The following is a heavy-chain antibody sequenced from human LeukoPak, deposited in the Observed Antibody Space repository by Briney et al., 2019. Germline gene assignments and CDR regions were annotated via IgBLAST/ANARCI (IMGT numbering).Heavy chain of an antibody. CDR1: GFTFSSYW. J-gene: IGHJ5*02. CDR3: ARPPIEYSSSFWFDP. V-gene: IGHV3-7*01. D-gene: IGHD6-6*01. CDR2: IKQDGSEK. Sequence: GGSLRLSCAASGFTFSSYWMSWVRQAPGKGLEGVANIKQDGSEKYYVDSVKGRFTISRDNAKKSLYLQLDSLRAEDTAVYYCARPPIEYSSSFWFDPWGQGTLVTVSS.